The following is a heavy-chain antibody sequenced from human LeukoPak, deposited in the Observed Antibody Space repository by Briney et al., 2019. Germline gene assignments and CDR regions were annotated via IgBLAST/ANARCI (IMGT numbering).Heavy chain of an antibody. CDR3: ARSLFRFLEWSYRSYYYYYMDV. V-gene: IGHV1-69*06. Sequence: ASVKVSCKASGYTFTSYGISWVRQAPGQGLEWMGGIIPIFGTVNYAQKFQGRVTITADKSTSTAYMELSSLRSEDTAVYYCARSLFRFLEWSYRSYYYYYMDVWGKGTTVTVS. J-gene: IGHJ6*03. D-gene: IGHD3-3*01. CDR1: GYTFTSYG. CDR2: IIPIFGTV.